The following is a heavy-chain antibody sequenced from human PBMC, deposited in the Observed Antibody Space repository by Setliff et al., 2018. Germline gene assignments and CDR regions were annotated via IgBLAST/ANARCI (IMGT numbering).Heavy chain of an antibody. CDR1: GGSISSYY. CDR2: IYTSEST. V-gene: IGHV4-4*08. J-gene: IGHJ4*02. CDR3: AHSTTFDLHHDY. D-gene: IGHD3-9*01. Sequence: SETLSLTCTVSGGSISSYYWSWIRQPPWKGLEWIGYIYTSESTKYNPSLKSRATISRDTSSNQFSLKLFSVTAADTAVYYCAHSTTFDLHHDYWGQGALVTVSS.